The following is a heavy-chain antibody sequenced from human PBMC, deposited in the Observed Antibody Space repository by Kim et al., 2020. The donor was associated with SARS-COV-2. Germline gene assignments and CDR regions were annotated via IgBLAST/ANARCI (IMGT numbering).Heavy chain of an antibody. D-gene: IGHD3-22*01. CDR1: GFTFSSYA. V-gene: IGHV3-23*01. Sequence: GGSLRLSCAASGFTFSSYAMSWVRQAPGKGLEWVSAISGSGGSIYYADSVKGRFTISRDNSKNTLYLQMNSLRAEDTAVYYCAKARQREIVVVITTAYYYGMVVWGQGTTVTVSS. CDR3: AKARQREIVVVITTAYYYGMVV. J-gene: IGHJ6*01. CDR2: ISGSGGSI.